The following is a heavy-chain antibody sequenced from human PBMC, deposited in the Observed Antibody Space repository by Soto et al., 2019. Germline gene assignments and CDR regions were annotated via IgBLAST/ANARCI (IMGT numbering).Heavy chain of an antibody. D-gene: IGHD2-21*01. Sequence: ASVKVSCKTSGYTFSDYYMHWVRQAPGQGLEWMGWINPNNGGTNYARKFQGRVTMTRDTSVSTAYMELGRLKSDDTAVYYCTRGLFPTKIRLDLPGYWGQGTLVTVSS. CDR3: TRGLFPTKIRLDLPGY. V-gene: IGHV1-2*02. CDR1: GYTFSDYY. J-gene: IGHJ4*02. CDR2: INPNNGGT.